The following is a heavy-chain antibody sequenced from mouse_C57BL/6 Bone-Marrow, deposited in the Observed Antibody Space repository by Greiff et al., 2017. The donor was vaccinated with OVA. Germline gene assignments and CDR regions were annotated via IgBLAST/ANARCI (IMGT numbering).Heavy chain of an antibody. CDR2: ISSGGDYI. Sequence: EVNVVESGEGLVKPGGSLKLSCAASGFTFSSYAMSWVRQTPEKRLEWVAYISSGGDYIYYADTVKGRFTISRDNARNTLYLQVSSLKSEDTAMYYCTRDDYYGSSNWYFDVWGTGTTVTVSS. D-gene: IGHD1-1*01. V-gene: IGHV5-9-1*02. J-gene: IGHJ1*03. CDR3: TRDDYYGSSNWYFDV. CDR1: GFTFSSYA.